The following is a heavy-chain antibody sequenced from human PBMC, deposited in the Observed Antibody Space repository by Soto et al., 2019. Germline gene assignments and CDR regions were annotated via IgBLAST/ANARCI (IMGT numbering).Heavy chain of an antibody. J-gene: IGHJ4*02. D-gene: IGHD2-2*03. CDR2: ISSSSSTT. V-gene: IGHV3-48*01. CDR1: GFTFSTYS. CDR3: ERDLSKCKYGFDEE. Sequence: EVQLVESGGGLVQPGGSLRLSCVASGFTFSTYSMNWVRQAPGKGLEWVSYISSSSSTTYYVDSVKGRFTISRDNGKKSVYLEMKSLRADETAAYYCERDLSKCKYGFDEEWCQGTLVTVSS.